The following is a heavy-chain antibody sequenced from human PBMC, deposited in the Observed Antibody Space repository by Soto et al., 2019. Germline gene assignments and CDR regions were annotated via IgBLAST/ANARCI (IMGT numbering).Heavy chain of an antibody. CDR1: GGSISNVNDC. J-gene: IGHJ4*02. Sequence: QVQLQESGPGLVKPSETLSLTCIVSGGSISNVNDCWSWIRQRPDKGLEWIGHIYSGGSIYSNPSHPRRVPLSVDTRTNQFALQLSSVSAADTADYYCARGPSGDKVDYWGQGTLVTVSS. CDR2: IYSGGSI. V-gene: IGHV4-30-4*01. D-gene: IGHD7-27*01. CDR3: ARGPSGDKVDY.